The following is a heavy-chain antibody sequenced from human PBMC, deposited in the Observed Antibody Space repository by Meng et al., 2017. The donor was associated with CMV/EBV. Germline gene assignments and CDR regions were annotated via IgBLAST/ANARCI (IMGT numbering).Heavy chain of an antibody. D-gene: IGHD6-13*01. V-gene: IGHV3-23*01. CDR1: GFTFSSYA. CDR3: AKDGRAAGTSFGDY. CDR2: ISGSGGST. J-gene: IGHJ4*02. Sequence: GGSLRLSCAASGFTFSSYAMSWVRQAPGKGLEWVSAISGSGGSTYCADSVKGRFTISRDNSKNTLYLQMNSLRAEDTAVYYCAKDGRAAGTSFGDYWGQGTLVTVSS.